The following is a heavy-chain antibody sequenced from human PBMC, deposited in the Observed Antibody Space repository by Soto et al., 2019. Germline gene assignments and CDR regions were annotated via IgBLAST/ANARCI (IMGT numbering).Heavy chain of an antibody. D-gene: IGHD1-26*01. CDR1: GGSIYTGGFY. J-gene: IGHJ4*02. Sequence: SETLSLTCTVSGGSIYTGGFYWSWIRQLPGKGLEWLGYIYYTGSTQYTPSLKSRLSISTDTSDNQFSLRLNSVTAADTAVHYCATSLVTSRARVDYWGQGTPVTVSS. CDR3: ATSLVTSRARVDY. CDR2: IYYTGST. V-gene: IGHV4-31*03.